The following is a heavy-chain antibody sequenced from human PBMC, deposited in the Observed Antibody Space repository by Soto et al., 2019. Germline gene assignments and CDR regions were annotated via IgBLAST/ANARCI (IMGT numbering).Heavy chain of an antibody. V-gene: IGHV1-18*01. Sequence: QVQLVQSGAEVKKPGASVKVSCKASGYTFTSYGISWVRQAPGQGLEWMGWISAYNVNTNYAQKLQGRVTMTTDTSTSTAYMELRSLRSDDTAVYYFARDDITIIVVVQGAIDIWGQGKMVSVYS. CDR3: ARDDITIIVVVQGAIDI. J-gene: IGHJ3*02. CDR1: GYTFTSYG. D-gene: IGHD3-22*01. CDR2: ISAYNVNT.